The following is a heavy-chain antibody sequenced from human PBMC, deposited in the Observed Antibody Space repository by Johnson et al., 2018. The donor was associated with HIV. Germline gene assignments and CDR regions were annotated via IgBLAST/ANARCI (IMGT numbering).Heavy chain of an antibody. Sequence: FSDYYMSWIRQAPGKGLVWVSRINSDGSSTRYADSVKGRFTVSRDNAKNKLYLQMNSLRADDTAVYYCASEGSRYSGSYLSDAFDIWGQGTMVTVSS. CDR3: ASEGSRYSGSYLSDAFDI. CDR2: INSDGSST. V-gene: IGHV3-74*01. CDR1: FSDYY. J-gene: IGHJ3*02. D-gene: IGHD1-26*01.